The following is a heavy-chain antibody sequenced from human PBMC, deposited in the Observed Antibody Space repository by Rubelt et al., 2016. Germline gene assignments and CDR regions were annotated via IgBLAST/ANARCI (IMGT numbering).Heavy chain of an antibody. CDR3: VRAVPREGTMASSSL. Sequence: DVQLLESGGGLVQPGGSLRLSCAASGFTFSTYAMTWVRQAPGKGLEWVSAISVGGDNTYYADPVKGRFTISSDNFKSTLYLPMDSLRAEDTAVYYCVRAVPREGTMASSSLWGQGTLVTVSP. V-gene: IGHV3-23*01. CDR1: GFTFSTYA. CDR2: ISVGGDNT. J-gene: IGHJ4*02. D-gene: IGHD1-7*01.